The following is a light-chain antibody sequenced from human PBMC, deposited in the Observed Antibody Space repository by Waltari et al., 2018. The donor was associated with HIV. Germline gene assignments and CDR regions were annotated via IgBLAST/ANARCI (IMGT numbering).Light chain of an antibody. CDR2: DAS. Sequence: EIVLTQSPATLSLSPGERATLSCRASQSVSSYLAWYQQKPGQAPRLLIYDASNRATGIPARFSGSGSGTDFTLTISSLEPEDFVVYYCQQRSTRVRTFGQGTKVEIK. CDR1: QSVSSY. V-gene: IGKV3-11*01. CDR3: QQRSTRVRT. J-gene: IGKJ1*01.